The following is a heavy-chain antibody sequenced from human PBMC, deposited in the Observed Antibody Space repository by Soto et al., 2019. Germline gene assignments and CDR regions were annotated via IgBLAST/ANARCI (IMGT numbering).Heavy chain of an antibody. V-gene: IGHV4-39*01. CDR3: AKRGIVGATTAFDY. D-gene: IGHD1-26*01. Sequence: QLQLQESGPGLVKPSETLSLTCTVSGGSISSSSYYWGWICQPPGKGLEWIGNIFYSGSTYYNPSLKSRVTISVDTSKNQFSLKLSSVTAADTAVYYCAKRGIVGATTAFDYWGQGTLVTVSS. CDR2: IFYSGST. CDR1: GGSISSSSYY. J-gene: IGHJ4*02.